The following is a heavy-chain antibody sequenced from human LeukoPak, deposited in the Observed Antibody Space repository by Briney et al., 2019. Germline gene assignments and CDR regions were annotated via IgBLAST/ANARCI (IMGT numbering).Heavy chain of an antibody. CDR2: IYYSGST. V-gene: IGHV4-39*01. J-gene: IGHJ6*02. CDR3: ARQFVSYALYYYNYYYGMDV. D-gene: IGHD2-2*01. Sequence: PSETLSLTCTVSGGSISSSSYYWGWIRQPPGKGLEWIGSIYYSGSTYYNPSLKSRVTISVDTSKNQFSLKLSSVTAADTAVYYCARQFVSYALYYYNYYYGMDVWGQGTTVTVSS. CDR1: GGSISSSSYY.